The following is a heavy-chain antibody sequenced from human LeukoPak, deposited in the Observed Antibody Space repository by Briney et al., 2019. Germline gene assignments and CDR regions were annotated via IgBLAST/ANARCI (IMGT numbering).Heavy chain of an antibody. CDR2: IYHSGST. V-gene: IGHV4-38-2*02. CDR3: ARAAVTTPIGRGFDY. D-gene: IGHD4-17*01. J-gene: IGHJ4*02. CDR1: GYSISSGYY. Sequence: PSETLSLTCTVSGYSISSGYYWGWIRQPPGKGLEWIGSIYHSGSTYYNPSLKSRVTISVDTSKNQFSLKLSSVTAADTAVYYCARAAVTTPIGRGFDYWGQGTLVTVSS.